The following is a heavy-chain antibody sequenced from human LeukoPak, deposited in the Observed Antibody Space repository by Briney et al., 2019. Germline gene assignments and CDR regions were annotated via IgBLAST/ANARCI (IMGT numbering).Heavy chain of an antibody. V-gene: IGHV3-48*01. CDR3: ARDPHSLDY. J-gene: IGHJ4*02. CDR2: IAYTGTI. CDR1: GFTFSSYS. Sequence: GGSLRLSSTASGFTFSSYSMNWVRQTPGKGLEWVAYIAYTGTIHYADSVRGRFAISRDNAKSSLFLQLNSLRAEDTAVYYCARDPHSLDYWGQGTLVTVSS.